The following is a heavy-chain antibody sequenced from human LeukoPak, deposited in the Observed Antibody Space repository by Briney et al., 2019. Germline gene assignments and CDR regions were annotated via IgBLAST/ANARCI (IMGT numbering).Heavy chain of an antibody. Sequence: SETLSLTCTVSGGSISSYYWRWIRQPAGKGLEWIGRIYTSGSTNYNPSLKSRVTMSVDTSKNQFSLKLSSVTAADTAVYYCARDSLVGGDFGYYGMDVWGQGTTVTVSS. CDR2: IYTSGST. CDR3: ARDSLVGGDFGYYGMDV. CDR1: GGSISSYY. D-gene: IGHD2-21*02. V-gene: IGHV4-4*07. J-gene: IGHJ6*02.